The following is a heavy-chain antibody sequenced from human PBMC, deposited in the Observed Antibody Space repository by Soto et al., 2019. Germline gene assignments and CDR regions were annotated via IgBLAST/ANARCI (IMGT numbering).Heavy chain of an antibody. CDR3: AGHSSGVPGYYYGMDV. D-gene: IGHD3-22*01. CDR1: GGTFSSYA. CDR2: IIPIFDTA. Sequence: QVQLVQSGAEVKKPGSSVKVSCKASGGTFSSYAISWVRQAPGQGLEWMGGIIPIFDTADYAQKFQGRVTITADESTNTADMELSSQRSEHTAVYYCAGHSSGVPGYYYGMDVWGQGTTVTVSS. J-gene: IGHJ6*02. V-gene: IGHV1-69*12.